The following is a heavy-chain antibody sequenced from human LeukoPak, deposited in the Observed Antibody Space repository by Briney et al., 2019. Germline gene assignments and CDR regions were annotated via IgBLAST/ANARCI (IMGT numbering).Heavy chain of an antibody. D-gene: IGHD2-15*01. J-gene: IGHJ4*02. CDR2: ISAYNGNT. CDR3: ARDHCSGGSCYRSPTDY. CDR1: GYTFTSYG. Sequence: GASVKVSCKASGYTFTSYGISWVRQAPGQGLEWMGWISAYNGNTNYAQKLQGGVTMTTDTSTSTAYMELRSLRSDDTAVYYCARDHCSGGSCYRSPTDYWGQGTLVTVSS. V-gene: IGHV1-18*01.